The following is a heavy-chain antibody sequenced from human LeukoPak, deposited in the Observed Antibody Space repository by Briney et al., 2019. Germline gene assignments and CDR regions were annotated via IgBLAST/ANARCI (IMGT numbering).Heavy chain of an antibody. CDR3: PPGSAGSLLFDY. CDR2: ISYDGSNK. CDR1: GFTFSSYA. V-gene: IGHV3-30-3*01. J-gene: IGHJ4*02. Sequence: GGSLRLSCAASGFTFSSYAMHWVRQAPGKGLEWVAVISYDGSNKYYADSVKGRFTISRDNSKNTLYLQMNSLRAEDTAVYYCPPGSAGSLLFDYWGQGTLVTVSS. D-gene: IGHD3-10*01.